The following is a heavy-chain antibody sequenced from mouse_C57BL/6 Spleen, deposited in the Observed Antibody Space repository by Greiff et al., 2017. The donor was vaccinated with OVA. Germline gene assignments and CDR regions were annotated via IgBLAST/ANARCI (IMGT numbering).Heavy chain of an antibody. J-gene: IGHJ2*01. V-gene: IGHV3-5*01. CDR1: GISITTGNYR. D-gene: IGHD1-3*01. Sequence: EVKLMESGPGLVKPSQTVFLTCTVTGISITTGNYRWSWIRQFPGNKLEWIGYIYYSGTITYNPSLTSRTTITRDTPKNQFFLEMNSLAAEDTATYYCAREGLISFDYWGQGTTLTVSS. CDR2: IYYSGTI. CDR3: AREGLISFDY.